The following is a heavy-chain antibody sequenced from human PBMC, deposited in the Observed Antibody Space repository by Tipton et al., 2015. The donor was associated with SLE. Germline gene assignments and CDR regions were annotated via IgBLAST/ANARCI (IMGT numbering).Heavy chain of an antibody. D-gene: IGHD5-12*01. Sequence: RSLRLSCAASGFTFDDYAMHWVRQAPGKGLEWVSGISWNSGSIGYADSVKGRFTISRDNAKNSLYLQMNSLRAEDTALYYCAKGGYSGYTITYFDYWGQGTLVTVSS. J-gene: IGHJ4*02. CDR3: AKGGYSGYTITYFDY. CDR2: ISWNSGSI. V-gene: IGHV3-9*01. CDR1: GFTFDDYA.